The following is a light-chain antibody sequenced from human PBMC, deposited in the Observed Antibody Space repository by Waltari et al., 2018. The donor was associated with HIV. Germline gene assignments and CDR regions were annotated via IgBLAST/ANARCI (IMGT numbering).Light chain of an antibody. Sequence: DIVMTQSPHSLALSLGERATINCKSSQSIFYSSRNANYLALYQQKPGQSPKLLSYWASSRASGVPVRFSGSGSRIDFTLSISSLQSEAVAVYFCQQYYSTPPTFGQGTRVEIK. CDR3: QQYYSTPPT. CDR2: WAS. J-gene: IGKJ1*01. V-gene: IGKV4-1*01. CDR1: QSIFYSSRNANY.